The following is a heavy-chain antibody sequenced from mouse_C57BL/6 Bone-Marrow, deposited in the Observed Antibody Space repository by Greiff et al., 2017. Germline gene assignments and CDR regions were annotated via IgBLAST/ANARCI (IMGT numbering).Heavy chain of an antibody. CDR2: FSSGGGCT. CDR3: ARPYYDGSSWLAY. J-gene: IGHJ3*01. Sequence: EVKLVESGGDLVKPGGSLKLSCEASGFTFSSYGMSWVRQTPDQSLAWVATFSSGGGCTYYTDSVKGRFTISRDNAKTTLYLQMSSLKSDDTAMYYCARPYYDGSSWLAYWGDETLVTASA. CDR1: GFTFSSYG. V-gene: IGHV5-6*01. D-gene: IGHD1-1*01.